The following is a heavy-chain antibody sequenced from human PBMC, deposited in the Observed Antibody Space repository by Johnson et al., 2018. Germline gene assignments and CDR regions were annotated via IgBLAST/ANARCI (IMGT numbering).Heavy chain of an antibody. V-gene: IGHV3-23*04. J-gene: IGHJ3*02. CDR2: ISGSGGST. CDR1: GFTFSSYA. Sequence: VQLVQSGGGLVQPGRSLRLSCAASGFTFSSYAMSWVRQAPGKGLEWVSAISGSGGSTYYADSVKGRFTISRDNSKNTLYVKINSLRAEDTAVYYCAKGHIWGGLQGAFDIWGQGTMVTVSS. CDR3: AKGHIWGGLQGAFDI. D-gene: IGHD3-16*01.